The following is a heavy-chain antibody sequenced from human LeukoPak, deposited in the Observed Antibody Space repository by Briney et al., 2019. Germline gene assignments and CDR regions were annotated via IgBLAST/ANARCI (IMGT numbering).Heavy chain of an antibody. CDR2: IYPVDSDT. D-gene: IGHD3-10*01. Sequence: GESLKISCKGSGYSFTNSWIGWVRQMPGRGLEWMGIIYPVDSDTRYSPSFQGQVTISADKFISTAYLQWSSLKASDTAMYYCARIARDTMIRGVIQTSYYMDVWGKGTTVTVSS. V-gene: IGHV5-51*01. J-gene: IGHJ6*03. CDR1: GYSFTNSW. CDR3: ARIARDTMIRGVIQTSYYMDV.